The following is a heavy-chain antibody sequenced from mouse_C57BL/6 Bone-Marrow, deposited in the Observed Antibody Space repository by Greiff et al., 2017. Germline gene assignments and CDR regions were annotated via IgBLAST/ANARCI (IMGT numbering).Heavy chain of an antibody. V-gene: IGHV1-69*01. J-gene: IGHJ3*01. Sequence: VQLLQPGAELVMPGASVKLSCKASGYTFTSYWMHWVQQSPGKGLEWIGEIDPSDSSTNYNQKFKGKSTLTVDKSSSTAYMQLSSLTSEDSAVYYCARRGYYGAWFAYWGQGTMVTVSA. D-gene: IGHD1-1*01. CDR2: IDPSDSST. CDR3: ARRGYYGAWFAY. CDR1: GYTFTSYW.